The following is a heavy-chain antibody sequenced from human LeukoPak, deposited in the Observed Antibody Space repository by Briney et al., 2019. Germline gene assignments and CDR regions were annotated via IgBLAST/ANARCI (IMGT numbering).Heavy chain of an antibody. V-gene: IGHV4-59*01. CDR3: ARDVVTVTKGFDI. Sequence: SETLSLTCTVSGGSISSYYWSWIRQPPGKGLEWIGYIYYSGSTNYNPSLKSRVTISIDTSKNQFSLKLSSVTAADTAVYYCARDVVTVTKGFDIWGQGTMVSVSS. D-gene: IGHD4-17*01. CDR2: IYYSGST. J-gene: IGHJ3*02. CDR1: GGSISSYY.